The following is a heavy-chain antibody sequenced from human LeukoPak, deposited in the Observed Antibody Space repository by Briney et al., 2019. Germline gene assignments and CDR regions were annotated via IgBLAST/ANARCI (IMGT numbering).Heavy chain of an antibody. J-gene: IGHJ4*02. V-gene: IGHV3-23*01. CDR2: INANSGTT. Sequence: GGSLRLSCAASGFAFSFYAMSWLRQPPGKGLEWVSTINANSGTTSYAASVRGRFTISRHNSKNTLYLQMNSLRAEDTAVYYCARDGYDSSGYSNYFDYWGQGTLVTVSS. D-gene: IGHD3-22*01. CDR1: GFAFSFYA. CDR3: ARDGYDSSGYSNYFDY.